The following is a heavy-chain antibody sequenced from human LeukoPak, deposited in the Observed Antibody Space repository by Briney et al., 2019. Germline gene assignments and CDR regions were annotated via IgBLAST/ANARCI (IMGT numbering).Heavy chain of an antibody. CDR3: AKTLRYFDWLSPFDY. CDR2: ISGGGGST. Sequence: GSLRLSCAASGFTFSSYAMSWVRQAPGKGLEWVSAISGGGGSTYYADSVKGRFTISRDNSKNTLYLQMNSLRAEDTAVYYCAKTLRYFDWLSPFDYWGQGTLVTVSS. J-gene: IGHJ4*02. V-gene: IGHV3-23*01. D-gene: IGHD3-9*01. CDR1: GFTFSSYA.